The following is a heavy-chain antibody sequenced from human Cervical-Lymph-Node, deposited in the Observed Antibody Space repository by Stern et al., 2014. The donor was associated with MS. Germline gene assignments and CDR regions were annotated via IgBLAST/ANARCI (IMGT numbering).Heavy chain of an antibody. CDR1: GYAFTDFY. D-gene: IGHD3-10*01. Sequence: QVQLVESGADVKKPGASVRVSCKTSGYAFTDFYLHWVRQAPGQGLEWLGWANRNSGGTNYAQKFQGRVTMTVDTSTNTSYMELRRLTSDDTAVYYCAIDGDYYTSNWFDPWGQGTLITVAS. J-gene: IGHJ5*02. V-gene: IGHV1-2*02. CDR3: AIDGDYYTSNWFDP. CDR2: ANRNSGGT.